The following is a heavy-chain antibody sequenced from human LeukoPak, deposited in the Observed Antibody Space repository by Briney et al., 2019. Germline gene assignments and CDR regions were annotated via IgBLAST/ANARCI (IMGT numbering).Heavy chain of an antibody. CDR1: GFTFSSYA. V-gene: IGHV3-30-3*01. Sequence: GRSLRLSCAASGFTFSSYAMHWVRQAPGKGLEWVAVISYDGSNKYYADSVKGRFTISRDNSKNTLYLEMNSLRAEDTAVYYCAKAPGTLVRGLIIIGNPGDNWGQGTLVTVSS. CDR2: ISYDGSNK. J-gene: IGHJ4*02. CDR3: AKAPGTLVRGLIIIGNPGDN. D-gene: IGHD3-10*01.